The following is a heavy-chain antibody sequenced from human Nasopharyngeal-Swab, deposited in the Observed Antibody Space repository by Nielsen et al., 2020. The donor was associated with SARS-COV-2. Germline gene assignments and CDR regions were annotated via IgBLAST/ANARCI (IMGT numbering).Heavy chain of an antibody. CDR1: GFTFDDYA. J-gene: IGHJ4*02. CDR3: ARAWWLRGYFDY. V-gene: IGHV3-9*01. Sequence: SLKISCAASGFTFDDYAMHWVRQAPGKGLEWVSGISWNSGSIGYADSVKGRFTISRDNAKNSLYLQMNSLRAEDTALYYCARAWWLRGYFDYWGQGTLVTVSS. D-gene: IGHD5-12*01. CDR2: ISWNSGSI.